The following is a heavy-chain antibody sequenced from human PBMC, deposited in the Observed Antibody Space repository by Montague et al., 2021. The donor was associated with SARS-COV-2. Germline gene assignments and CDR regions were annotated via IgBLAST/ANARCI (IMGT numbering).Heavy chain of an antibody. CDR3: ARSHDSRGNDYFDS. D-gene: IGHD4-23*01. CDR2: ITPGGST. CDR1: GGSLSGFY. J-gene: IGHJ4*02. Sequence: SETLSLTCAVYGGSLSGFYWTWIRQAPGKGLEWVGEITPGGSTSYSPALKSRLTISLDTSKNQFSLKLDSVTAADTATYYCARSHDSRGNDYFDSWGQGALVTVSS. V-gene: IGHV4-34*01.